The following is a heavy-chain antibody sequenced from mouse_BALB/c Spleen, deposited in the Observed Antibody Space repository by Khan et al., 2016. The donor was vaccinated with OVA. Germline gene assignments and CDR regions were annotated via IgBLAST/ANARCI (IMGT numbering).Heavy chain of an antibody. Sequence: QVQLKQSGAELVKPGASVRLSCKASGYTFTSYYLYWVKQRPGQGLEWIGDINPNNGGTNFNEKFKSKATLTVDQSSSTAYMQLSSLTSEDSAVYYCTRSGYGTFAYWGQGTLVTVSA. D-gene: IGHD2-1*01. CDR2: INPNNGGT. V-gene: IGHV1S81*02. CDR1: GYTFTSYY. J-gene: IGHJ3*01. CDR3: TRSGYGTFAY.